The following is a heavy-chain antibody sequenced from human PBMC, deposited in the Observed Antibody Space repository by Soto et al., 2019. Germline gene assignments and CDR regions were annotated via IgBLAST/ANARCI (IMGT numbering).Heavy chain of an antibody. V-gene: IGHV6-1*01. CDR3: AKGDNLGPKTGYAFDP. Sequence: SQTLSLTCAISGDSVSSNTASWNWIRQSPSRGLEWLGRTYFRSKWYDDYAVSVKSRIIINPDTSNNQFSLQLNSVTPEDTAVYFCAKGDNLGPKTGYAFDPWGQGIMVTVSS. D-gene: IGHD5-12*01. CDR2: TYFRSKWYD. J-gene: IGHJ5*02. CDR1: GDSVSSNTAS.